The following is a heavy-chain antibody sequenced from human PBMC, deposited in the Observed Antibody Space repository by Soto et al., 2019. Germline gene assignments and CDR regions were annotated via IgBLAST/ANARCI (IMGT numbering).Heavy chain of an antibody. J-gene: IGHJ4*02. CDR1: GFTFSSYG. D-gene: IGHD3-16*02. V-gene: IGHV3-33*01. CDR2: IWYDGSNK. Sequence: QVQLVESGGGVVQPGRSLRLSCAASGFTFSSYGMHWVRQAPGKGLEWVAVIWYDGSNKYYADSVKGRFTISRDNSKNTLYLQMNSLRAEDTAVYYCARERRIWGSYRYFDYWGQGTLVTVSS. CDR3: ARERRIWGSYRYFDY.